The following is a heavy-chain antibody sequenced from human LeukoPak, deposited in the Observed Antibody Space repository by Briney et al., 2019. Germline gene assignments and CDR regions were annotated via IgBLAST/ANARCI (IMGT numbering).Heavy chain of an antibody. Sequence: GGSLRLSCAASGFTFSIYAMHWVRQAPGKGLEYVSAISSNGDSTYYANSVKGRFTISRDNSKNTLYLQMGSLRAEDMAVYYCARAPRDGYCSSTSCPYYFDYWGQGTLVTVSS. CDR2: ISSNGDST. CDR3: ARAPRDGYCSSTSCPYYFDY. D-gene: IGHD2-2*01. V-gene: IGHV3-64*01. J-gene: IGHJ4*02. CDR1: GFTFSIYA.